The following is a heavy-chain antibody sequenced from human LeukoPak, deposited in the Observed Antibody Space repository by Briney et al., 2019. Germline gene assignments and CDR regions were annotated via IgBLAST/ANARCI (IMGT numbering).Heavy chain of an antibody. CDR2: INHSGST. J-gene: IGHJ6*02. CDR1: GGSFSGYY. Sequence: SETLSLTCAVYGGSFSGYYWSWIRQPPGKGLEWIGEINHSGSTNYNPSLKSRVTISVDTSKNQFSLTLSSVTAADTAVYYCARGRIAVAYYYYGMDVWGQGTTVTVSS. V-gene: IGHV4-34*01. D-gene: IGHD6-19*01. CDR3: ARGRIAVAYYYYGMDV.